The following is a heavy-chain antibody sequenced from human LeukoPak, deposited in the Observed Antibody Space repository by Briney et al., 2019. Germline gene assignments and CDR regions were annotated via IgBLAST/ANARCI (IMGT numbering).Heavy chain of an antibody. J-gene: IGHJ5*02. D-gene: IGHD2-15*01. CDR1: GYSFTSYW. CDR3: ASRPIPGYCSGGSCYSLCNWFDP. CDR2: IYPGDSDT. V-gene: IGHV5-51*01. Sequence: GGSLKISCKGSGYSFTSYWIDWVRQMPGKGLEWMWIIYPGDSDTRYSPSFQGQVTISADKSISTAYLQWSSLKASDTAMYYCASRPIPGYCSGGSCYSLCNWFDPWGQGTLVTVSS.